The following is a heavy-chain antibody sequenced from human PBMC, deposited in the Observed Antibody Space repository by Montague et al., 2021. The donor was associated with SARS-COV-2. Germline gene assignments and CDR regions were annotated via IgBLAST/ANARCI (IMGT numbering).Heavy chain of an antibody. D-gene: IGHD1-20*01. CDR2: IYNSGST. Sequence: SETLSLTCTVSGGSISGYYWSWFRQSAGKGLEWIGRIYNSGSTSXNPSLTSRVTMSVDTSKNQFSLKLSSVTAADTAVYYCVRDQGRSNWNYPDYWGQGTLVTVSS. J-gene: IGHJ4*02. CDR3: VRDQGRSNWNYPDY. V-gene: IGHV4-4*07. CDR1: GGSISGYY.